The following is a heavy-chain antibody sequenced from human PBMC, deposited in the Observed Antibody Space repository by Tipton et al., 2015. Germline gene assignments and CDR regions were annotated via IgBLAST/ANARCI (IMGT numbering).Heavy chain of an antibody. V-gene: IGHV3-74*03. CDR1: GFTFSSHW. Sequence: SLRLSCAASGFTFSSHWMHWVRQAPGKGLVWVSRIRDDGRDTTYADSVKGRFTISRDNAKNTLYLQMNSLRAEDTAVYYCAKDLLWAVEESWGTDVWGQGTTVTVSS. CDR3: AKDLLWAVEESWGTDV. J-gene: IGHJ6*02. CDR2: IRDDGRDT. D-gene: IGHD2-21*01.